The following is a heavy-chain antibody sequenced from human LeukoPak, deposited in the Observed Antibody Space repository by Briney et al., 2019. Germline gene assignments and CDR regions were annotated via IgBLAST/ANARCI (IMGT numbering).Heavy chain of an antibody. CDR2: ISYDGNNK. Sequence: GKSLRLSCAVSGFTFSTYVMYWVRQAPGKGLEWVAIISYDGNNKYYADSVKGRFTISRENSKKTLYLQMSSLRPEDTAVYYCARDRHLYPWFDYWGQGTLVTVSS. CDR3: ARDRHLYPWFDY. CDR1: GFTFSTYV. J-gene: IGHJ4*02. V-gene: IGHV3-30-3*01. D-gene: IGHD3-16*01.